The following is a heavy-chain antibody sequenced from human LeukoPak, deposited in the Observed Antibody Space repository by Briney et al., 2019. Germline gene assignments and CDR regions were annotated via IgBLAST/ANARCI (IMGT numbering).Heavy chain of an antibody. CDR1: GGTFSSYA. D-gene: IGHD5-18*01. CDR2: IIPILGIA. J-gene: IGHJ4*02. CDR3: ARVEGDTAMGSIDY. Sequence: ASVKVSCKASGGTFSSYAISWVRQAPGQGLEWMGRIIPILGIANYAQKFQGRVTITADKSTSTAYMELSSLRSEDTAVYYCARVEGDTAMGSIDYWGQGTLVTVSS. V-gene: IGHV1-69*04.